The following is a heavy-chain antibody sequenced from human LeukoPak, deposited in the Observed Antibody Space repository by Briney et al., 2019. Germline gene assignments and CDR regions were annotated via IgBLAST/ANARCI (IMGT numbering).Heavy chain of an antibody. CDR3: SRDYYDSSSYPGTLDY. D-gene: IGHD3-22*01. J-gene: IGHJ4*02. V-gene: IGHV3-30*01. Sequence: GRSLRLSCAASGFTFSSYAMHWVRQAPGKGLEWVAVISYDGSNKYYADSVKGRFTISRDNSKNTLYLQMNSLRAEDTAVYYCSRDYYDSSSYPGTLDYWGQGTLVTVSS. CDR1: GFTFSSYA. CDR2: ISYDGSNK.